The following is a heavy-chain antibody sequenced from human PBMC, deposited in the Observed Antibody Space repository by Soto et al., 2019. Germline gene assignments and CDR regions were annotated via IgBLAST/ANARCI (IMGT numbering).Heavy chain of an antibody. D-gene: IGHD6-19*01. V-gene: IGHV4-34*01. J-gene: IGHJ6*02. CDR1: GGSFSGYY. Sequence: QVQLQQWGAGLLKPSETLSLTCAVYGGSFSGYYWSWIRQPPGKGLEWIGEINHSGSTNYNPSLKGRVTISVDTSKNQFALKLSAVTAADTAVYYCARRIAVAGKPSPYSYYGMDVWGQGTTVTVSS. CDR2: INHSGST. CDR3: ARRIAVAGKPSPYSYYGMDV.